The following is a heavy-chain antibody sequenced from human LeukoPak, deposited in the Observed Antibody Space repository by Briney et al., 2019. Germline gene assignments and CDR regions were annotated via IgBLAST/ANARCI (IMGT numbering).Heavy chain of an antibody. CDR1: GFTFSIYS. CDR3: AREKATILSDY. J-gene: IGHJ4*02. V-gene: IGHV3-48*01. CDR2: IDTTSSTI. D-gene: IGHD5-24*01. Sequence: GGSLRLSCAASGFTFSIYSMNWVRQAPGQGLEWLSYIDTTSSTIYYADSVKGRFSISRDNAKNSLYLQMNSLRAEDTAVYYCAREKATILSDYWGQGTLVTVSS.